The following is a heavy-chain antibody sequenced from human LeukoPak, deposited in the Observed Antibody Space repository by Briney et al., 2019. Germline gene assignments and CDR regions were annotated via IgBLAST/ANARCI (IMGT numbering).Heavy chain of an antibody. CDR3: ARHERAEDGWELNWFDP. CDR1: GYTFTGYY. D-gene: IGHD1-26*01. CDR2: INPNSGGT. J-gene: IGHJ5*02. V-gene: IGHV1-2*02. Sequence: ASVKVSCKASGYTFTGYYMHWVRQAPGQGLEWMGWINPNSGGTNYAQKFQGRVTMTRDTSISTAYMELSRLRSDDTAVYYCARHERAEDGWELNWFDPWGQGTLVTVSS.